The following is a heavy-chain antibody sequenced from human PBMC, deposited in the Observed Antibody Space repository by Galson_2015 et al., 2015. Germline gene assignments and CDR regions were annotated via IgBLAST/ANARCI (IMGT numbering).Heavy chain of an antibody. CDR2: YDPEEGEI. CDR3: AAGLLGSGEWGGVDV. J-gene: IGHJ6*02. V-gene: IGHV1-24*01. D-gene: IGHD3-10*01. Sequence: SVKVSCKVSGYTLTDLSLHWVRQSPGKGLEWMGGYDPEEGEIIYAQKFQGRVTMTEDRITDTAYMELINLRSDDTAVYYCAAGLLGSGEWGGVDVWGQGATVAVSS. CDR1: GYTLTDLS.